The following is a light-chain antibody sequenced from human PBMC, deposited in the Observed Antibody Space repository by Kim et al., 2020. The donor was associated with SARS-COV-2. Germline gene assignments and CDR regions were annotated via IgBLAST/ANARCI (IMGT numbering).Light chain of an antibody. J-gene: IGKJ4*01. Sequence: LSPGERATLSCRARQSINNELAWYQQKPGQAPRLLIYDVFNRATGIPARFSGSGSGTDFTLTISSLEPEDFALYFCQQRRTWPVTFGGGTKVDIK. CDR2: DVF. CDR3: QQRRTWPVT. V-gene: IGKV3-11*01. CDR1: QSINNE.